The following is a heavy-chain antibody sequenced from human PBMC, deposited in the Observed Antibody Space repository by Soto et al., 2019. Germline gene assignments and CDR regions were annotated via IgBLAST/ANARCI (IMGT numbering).Heavy chain of an antibody. CDR3: AHISFRGVMAGY. CDR1: GFSLSTSGVG. CDR2: VYWDDDK. V-gene: IGHV2-5*02. Sequence: QITLKESGPTLVKPTQTLTLTCTFSGFSLSTSGVGMGWIRQPPGKALEWLALVYWDDDKRHSASLKSRLTITKDPSNTQVVPRMTTMHPVDTATYSCAHISFRGVMAGYWGQGTLVTVSS. J-gene: IGHJ4*02. D-gene: IGHD3-16*01.